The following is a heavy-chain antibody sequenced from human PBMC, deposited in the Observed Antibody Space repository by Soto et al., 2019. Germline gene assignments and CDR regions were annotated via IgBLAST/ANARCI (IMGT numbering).Heavy chain of an antibody. CDR3: TRANSGGWFDY. CDR1: GFTFSSYW. CDR2: INSDGSTT. D-gene: IGHD1-26*01. Sequence: DVQLVESGGGLVQPGGSLRLSCAASGFTFSSYWMHWVRQAPGKGLVWVSRINSDGSTTNYADSVKGRFTISRDNAKNTLSLQMNSLRAGDTAVYYCTRANSGGWFDYWGQGTPVTVSS. J-gene: IGHJ4*02. V-gene: IGHV3-74*01.